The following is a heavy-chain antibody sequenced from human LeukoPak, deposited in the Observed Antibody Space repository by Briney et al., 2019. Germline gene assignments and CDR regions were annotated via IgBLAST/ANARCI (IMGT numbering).Heavy chain of an antibody. CDR2: IKQDGSEK. CDR1: GFTFSSYW. CDR3: ARMTIQVDDAFDI. Sequence: GGSLRLSCAASGFTFSSYWMSWVRQAPGKGLEWVANIKQDGSEKYYVDSVKGRFTISRDNAKNSLYLQMNSLRAEDTAVYYCARMTIQVDDAFDIWGQGTMVTVSS. V-gene: IGHV3-7*01. J-gene: IGHJ3*02. D-gene: IGHD2-15*01.